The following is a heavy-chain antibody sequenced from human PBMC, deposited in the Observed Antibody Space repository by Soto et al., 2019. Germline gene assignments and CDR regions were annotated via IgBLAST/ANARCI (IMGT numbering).Heavy chain of an antibody. CDR2: IYYSGST. D-gene: IGHD3-10*01. CDR1: GGPISSYY. CDR3: ARDDRERAFDI. Sequence: SETLSLTCTVSGGPISSYYWGWIRQPPGKGLEWIGYIYYSGSTNYNPSLKSRVTISVDTSKNQFSLKLSSVTAADTAVYYCARDDRERAFDIWGQGTMVTVSS. J-gene: IGHJ3*02. V-gene: IGHV4-59*01.